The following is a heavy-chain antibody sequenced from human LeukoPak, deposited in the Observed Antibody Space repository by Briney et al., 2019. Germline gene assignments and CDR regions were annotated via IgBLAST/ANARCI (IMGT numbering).Heavy chain of an antibody. V-gene: IGHV4-38-2*01. J-gene: IGHJ5*02. Sequence: SETLSLTCAVPGYSISSGYYWGWIRQPPGKGLEWIGSIYHSGSTYYNPSPKSRVTISVDTSKNQFSLKLSSVTAADTAVYYCARGLDFWSGYPSNWFDPWGQGTLVTVSS. CDR1: GYSISSGYY. CDR2: IYHSGST. D-gene: IGHD3-3*01. CDR3: ARGLDFWSGYPSNWFDP.